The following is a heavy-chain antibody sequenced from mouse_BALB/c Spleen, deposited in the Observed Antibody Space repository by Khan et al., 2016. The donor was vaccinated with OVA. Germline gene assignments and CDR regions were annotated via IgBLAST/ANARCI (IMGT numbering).Heavy chain of an antibody. V-gene: IGHV5-6-5*01. CDR3: ARDYWFAY. J-gene: IGHJ3*01. Sequence: EVELVESGGGLVQPGGSLKLSCAASGFTYSNYAMSWVRQTPEKRLEWVASISSGGSTYYPARVKGRLPISRDNSRNILTLQMSSLRSEDTAMYYCARDYWFAYWGQGTLVTVSA. CDR2: ISSGGST. CDR1: GFTYSNYA.